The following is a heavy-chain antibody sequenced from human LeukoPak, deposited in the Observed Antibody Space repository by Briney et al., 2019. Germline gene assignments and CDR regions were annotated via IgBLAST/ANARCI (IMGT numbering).Heavy chain of an antibody. D-gene: IGHD2-21*02. CDR2: ISSSSSTI. J-gene: IGHJ4*02. CDR3: AKRVTAGYFDY. CDR1: GFTFSSYS. V-gene: IGHV3-48*04. Sequence: GGSLRLSCAASGFTFSSYSMNWVRQAPGKGLEWVSYISSSSSTIYYADSVKGRFTISRDNAKNSLYLQMNSLRAEDTAVYYCAKRVTAGYFDYWGQGTLVTVSS.